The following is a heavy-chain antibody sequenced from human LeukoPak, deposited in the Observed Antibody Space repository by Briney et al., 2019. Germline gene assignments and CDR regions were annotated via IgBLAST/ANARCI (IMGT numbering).Heavy chain of an antibody. CDR2: INPNSGGT. CDR3: ARGQYYYDSSGYELDY. J-gene: IGHJ4*02. V-gene: IGHV1-2*04. D-gene: IGHD3-22*01. CDR1: GYTFTGYY. Sequence: ASVKVSCKASGYTFTGYYMHWVRQAPGQGLEWMGWINPNSGGTNYAQKFQGWVTTTRDTSISTAYMELSRLRSDDTAVYYCARGQYYYDSSGYELDYWGQGTLVTVSS.